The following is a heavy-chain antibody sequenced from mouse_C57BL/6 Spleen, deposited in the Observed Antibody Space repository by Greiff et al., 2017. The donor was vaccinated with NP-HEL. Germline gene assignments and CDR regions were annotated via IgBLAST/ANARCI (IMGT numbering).Heavy chain of an antibody. Sequence: QVQLQQSGAELARPGASVKLSCKASGYTFTSYGISWVKQRTGQGLEWIGEIYPRSGNTYYNEKFKGKATLTADKSSSTAYMELRSLTSEDSAVYFCARYDYERGDFDYWGQGTTLTVSS. CDR1: GYTFTSYG. D-gene: IGHD2-4*01. V-gene: IGHV1-81*01. J-gene: IGHJ2*01. CDR2: IYPRSGNT. CDR3: ARYDYERGDFDY.